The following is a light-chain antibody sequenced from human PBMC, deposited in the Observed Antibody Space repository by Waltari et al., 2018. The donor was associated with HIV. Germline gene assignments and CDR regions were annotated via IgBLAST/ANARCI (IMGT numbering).Light chain of an antibody. CDR2: GNI. CDR3: QSYDSSLSALV. Sequence: QSVLTQPPSVSGAPGQRVTISCTGSSSNIGAGDAVHWYQQLPGTAPKLLIYGNINRPSGVPDRFYRSKTCPSASLAITGLQAEDEADYYCQSYDSSLSALVFGGGTKLTVL. CDR1: SSNIGAGDA. V-gene: IGLV1-40*01. J-gene: IGLJ3*02.